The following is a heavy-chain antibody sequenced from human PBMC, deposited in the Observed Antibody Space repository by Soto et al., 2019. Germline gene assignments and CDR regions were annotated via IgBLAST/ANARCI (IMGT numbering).Heavy chain of an antibody. CDR1: GFTFTSSA. D-gene: IGHD3-3*01. V-gene: IGHV1-58*01. Sequence: GASVKVSCKASGFTFTSSAVQWVRQARGQRLEWIGWIVVGSGNTNYAQKFQERVTITRDMSTSTAYMELSSLRSEDTAVYYCAADTYYDFWSGYPSFDYWGQGTLVTVSS. CDR3: AADTYYDFWSGYPSFDY. CDR2: IVVGSGNT. J-gene: IGHJ4*02.